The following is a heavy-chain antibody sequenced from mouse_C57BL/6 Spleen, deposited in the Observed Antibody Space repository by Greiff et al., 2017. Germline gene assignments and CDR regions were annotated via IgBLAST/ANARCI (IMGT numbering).Heavy chain of an antibody. V-gene: IGHV14-2*01. J-gene: IGHJ4*01. CDR3: ASRHYYGSSLYAMDY. CDR2: IDPEDGET. CDR1: GFNIKDYY. Sequence: EVMQVESGAELVKPGASVKLSCTASGFNIKDYYMHWVKQRTEQGLEWIGRIDPEDGETKYAPKFQGKATITADTSSNTAYLQLSSLTSEDTAVYYCASRHYYGSSLYAMDYWGQGTSVTVSS. D-gene: IGHD1-1*01.